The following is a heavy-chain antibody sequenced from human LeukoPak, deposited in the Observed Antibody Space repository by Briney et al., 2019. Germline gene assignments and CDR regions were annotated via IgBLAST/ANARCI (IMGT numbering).Heavy chain of an antibody. Sequence: GSLRLSCAASGFTFSSYSMSWVRQAPGKGLEWVANIKKDGSEKYYVDSVKGRFTISRDNAKNSLYLQMNSLRAEDTAVYYCAIPGGSSANWFDPWGQGTQVTVSS. V-gene: IGHV3-7*01. CDR3: AIPGGSSANWFDP. CDR1: GFTFSSYS. J-gene: IGHJ5*02. D-gene: IGHD6-13*01. CDR2: IKKDGSEK.